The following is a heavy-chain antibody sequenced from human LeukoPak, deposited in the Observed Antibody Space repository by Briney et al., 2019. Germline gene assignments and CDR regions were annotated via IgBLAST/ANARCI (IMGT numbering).Heavy chain of an antibody. D-gene: IGHD2/OR15-2a*01. J-gene: IGHJ4*02. V-gene: IGHV3-48*03. CDR1: GFTFSTYE. Sequence: PGGSPRLSCAASGFTFSTYEMNWVRQAPGKGLEWVSYISPNGRSINYADSVKGRFTISRDNAKNSLYLQMNSLRAEDTAIYYCTREGDNSTPDYWGQGTLVTVSS. CDR3: TREGDNSTPDY. CDR2: ISPNGRSI.